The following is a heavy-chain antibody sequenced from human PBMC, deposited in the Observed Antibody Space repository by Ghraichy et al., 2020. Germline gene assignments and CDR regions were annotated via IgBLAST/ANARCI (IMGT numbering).Heavy chain of an antibody. V-gene: IGHV4-59*04. CDR2: IFYN. Sequence: SETLSLTCSVSGGSISGDYWSWIRQPPGKGLEWIGYIFYNPSLKGRVTISVDTSKNQFSLRLSSVTAADTAMYYCARGRRGGFYYYFDYWGQGTLVTVSS. J-gene: IGHJ4*02. CDR1: GGSISGDY. D-gene: IGHD3-22*01. CDR3: ARGRRGGFYYYFDY.